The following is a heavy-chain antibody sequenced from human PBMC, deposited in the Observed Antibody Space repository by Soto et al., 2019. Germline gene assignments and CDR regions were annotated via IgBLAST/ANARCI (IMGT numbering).Heavy chain of an antibody. CDR1: GFSLSTSGMR. CDR3: AGPGYYGMDV. D-gene: IGHD3-10*01. J-gene: IGHJ6*02. Sequence: GPTLVNPTQTLTLTCTFSGFSLSTSGMRVNWIRQPPVKALEWLARIDWEDNKFYSTSLKTRLTISKDTSKNQVVLTMTNMDPVDTATYYCAGPGYYGMDVWGQGTTVTVSS. CDR2: IDWEDNK. V-gene: IGHV2-70*04.